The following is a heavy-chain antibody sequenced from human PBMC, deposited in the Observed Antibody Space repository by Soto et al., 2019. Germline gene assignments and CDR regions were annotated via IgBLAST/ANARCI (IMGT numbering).Heavy chain of an antibody. Sequence: GGSLRLSCAASGFTFSSYAMSWVRQAPGKGLEWVSAISGSGGSTYYADSVKGRFTISRDNSKNTLYLQMNSLRAEDTAVYYCAKSPRDYSTLYYFDYWGQGTLVTVSS. V-gene: IGHV3-23*01. CDR3: AKSPRDYSTLYYFDY. CDR2: ISGSGGST. CDR1: GFTFSSYA. J-gene: IGHJ4*02. D-gene: IGHD4-4*01.